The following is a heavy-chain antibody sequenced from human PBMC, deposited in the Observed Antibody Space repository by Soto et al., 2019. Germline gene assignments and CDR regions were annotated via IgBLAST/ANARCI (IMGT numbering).Heavy chain of an antibody. D-gene: IGHD6-6*01. J-gene: IGHJ6*03. CDR3: ARRARPDFYYMDV. Sequence: GGSLRLSCAASVLPLSGYAMDWVRQAPGKGLEYVSGISSNGVGTYYANSVQGRFTISRDNSKNTVYLQMGSLRPEDMAVYYCARRARPDFYYMDVWGKGTTVTVSS. CDR1: VLPLSGYA. CDR2: ISSNGVGT. V-gene: IGHV3-64*01.